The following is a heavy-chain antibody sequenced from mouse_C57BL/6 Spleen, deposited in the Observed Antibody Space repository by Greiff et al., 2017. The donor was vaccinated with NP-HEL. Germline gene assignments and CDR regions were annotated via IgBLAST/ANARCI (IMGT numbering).Heavy chain of an antibody. CDR3: ARPVAYWYFDV. J-gene: IGHJ1*03. CDR1: GYTFTSYW. V-gene: IGHV1-64*01. CDR2: FHPNSGST. D-gene: IGHD1-1*01. Sequence: VQLQQPGAELVKPGASVKLSCKASGYTFTSYWMHWVKQRPGQGLEWIGMFHPNSGSTNYNEKFKSKATLTVDKSSSTAYLQLSSLTTEDSAVYYCARPVAYWYFDVWGTGTTVTVSS.